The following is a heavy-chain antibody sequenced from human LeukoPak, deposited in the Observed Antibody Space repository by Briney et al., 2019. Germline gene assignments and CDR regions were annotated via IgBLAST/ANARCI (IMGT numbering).Heavy chain of an antibody. CDR1: GGSISRGDYY. CDR2: IYYSGRT. V-gene: IGHV4-30-4*01. J-gene: IGHJ6*02. Sequence: SETLSLTCTVSGGSISRGDYYWRWIRQPPGKGLEWIGYIYYSGRTYYNPSIKSRVTISVDTSNNQFTLKLRSVTAADTAVYYCAREIVLVRGGYYYYYGMDVWGQGTTVTVSS. D-gene: IGHD3-22*01. CDR3: AREIVLVRGGYYYYYGMDV.